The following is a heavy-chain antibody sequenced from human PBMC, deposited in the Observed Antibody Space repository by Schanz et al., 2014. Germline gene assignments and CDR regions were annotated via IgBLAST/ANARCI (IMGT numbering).Heavy chain of an antibody. V-gene: IGHV3-30*02. Sequence: QVKLVESGGGVVQPGGSLRLSCAASGFTFSTYGMHWVRQAPGKGLEWVAFIRYDGSNKYYADSVKGRFTISRDNSKNTLYLQMNSLRTEDTAVYFCAKSYDTSGYSGFDYWGQGTLVTVSS. D-gene: IGHD3-22*01. CDR2: IRYDGSNK. CDR3: AKSYDTSGYSGFDY. J-gene: IGHJ4*02. CDR1: GFTFSTYG.